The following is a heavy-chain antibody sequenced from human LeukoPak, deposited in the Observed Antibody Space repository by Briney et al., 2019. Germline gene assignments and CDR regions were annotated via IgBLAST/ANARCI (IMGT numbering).Heavy chain of an antibody. V-gene: IGHV3-48*01. Sequence: GGSLRDSCVASGFTFSSYSMNWVRQAPGKGLEGVSYISSSSTIYYADSVKGRFTISRDNAKNSLYLQMNSLRAEDTAVYYCARDLTMGYWGQGTLVTVSS. CDR2: ISSSSTI. CDR1: GFTFSSYS. CDR3: ARDLTMGY. J-gene: IGHJ4*02. D-gene: IGHD2-2*01.